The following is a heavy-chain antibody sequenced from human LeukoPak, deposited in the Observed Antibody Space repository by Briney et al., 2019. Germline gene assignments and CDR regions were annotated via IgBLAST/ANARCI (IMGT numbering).Heavy chain of an antibody. V-gene: IGHV3-21*01. CDR2: ITSSSSYT. J-gene: IGHJ6*03. CDR3: AKKGIYYYYYMDV. Sequence: GGSLRLSCAAPGITFSNYNMNWVRQAPGKGLEWISSITSSSSYTFYADSVKGRFTISRDNSKNTLYLQMNSLRAEDTAVYYCAKKGIYYYYYMDVWGKGTTVTISS. D-gene: IGHD3-10*01. CDR1: GITFSNYN.